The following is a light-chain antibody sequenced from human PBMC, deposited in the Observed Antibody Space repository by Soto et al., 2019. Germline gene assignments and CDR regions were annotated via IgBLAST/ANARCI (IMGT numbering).Light chain of an antibody. V-gene: IGKV1-5*01. Sequence: DIQMTQSPSTLSASVGDRVTITCRASQTISSSLAWCQFKPGKAPKLLIFDATTLHTGVPSRFSGSGFGTEFTLTITGLQPDDFATYYCQQHNDYTAVTFGQGTKVDIK. CDR2: DAT. CDR1: QTISSS. J-gene: IGKJ2*01. CDR3: QQHNDYTAVT.